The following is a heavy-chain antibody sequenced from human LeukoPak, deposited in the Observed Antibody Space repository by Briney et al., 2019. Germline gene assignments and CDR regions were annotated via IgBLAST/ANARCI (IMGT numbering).Heavy chain of an antibody. Sequence: SETLSLTCTVSGDSLSTYYWSWIRQPPGKGLEWIGYIYYSGSTNYNPSLKSRVTISVDTSKNQFSLKLSSVTAADTAVYYCARVVGYSSGLDYWGQGTLVTVSS. CDR1: GDSLSTYY. J-gene: IGHJ4*02. CDR3: ARVVGYSSGLDY. D-gene: IGHD6-19*01. CDR2: IYYSGST. V-gene: IGHV4-59*01.